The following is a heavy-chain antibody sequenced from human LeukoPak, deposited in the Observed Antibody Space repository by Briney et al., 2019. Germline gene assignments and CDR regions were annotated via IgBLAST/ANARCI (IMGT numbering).Heavy chain of an antibody. CDR3: AGHHPRNTVDF. CDR2: INHSGST. V-gene: IGHV4-34*01. Sequence: ETLSLTCAVYGGSFSGYYWSWIRQPPGKGLEWIGEINHSGSTNYNPSLKSRVTISVDTSKNQFSLKLSSVTAADTAVYYCAGHHPRNTVDFWGQGTLVTVSS. CDR1: GGSFSGYY. D-gene: IGHD2/OR15-2a*01. J-gene: IGHJ4*02.